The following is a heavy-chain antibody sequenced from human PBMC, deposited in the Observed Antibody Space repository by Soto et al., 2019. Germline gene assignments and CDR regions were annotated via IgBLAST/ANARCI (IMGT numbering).Heavy chain of an antibody. CDR3: ARSGNYYDSSGYRPVGRFDY. CDR1: GGTFSSYA. J-gene: IGHJ4*02. D-gene: IGHD3-22*01. V-gene: IGHV1-69*01. CDR2: IIPIFGTA. Sequence: QVQLVQSGAEVKKPGSSVKVSCKASGGTFSSYAISWVRQAPGQGLEWMGGIIPIFGTANYAQKFQGRVTITAYETTSTAYIELRSLRSEYTAVYYCARSGNYYDSSGYRPVGRFDYWGQATLVTVIS.